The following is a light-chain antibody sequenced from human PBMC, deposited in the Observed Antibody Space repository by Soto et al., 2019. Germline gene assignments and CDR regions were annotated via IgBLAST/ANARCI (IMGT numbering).Light chain of an antibody. CDR3: KQNVQSPRT. Sequence: EIVLTQSPGTLSLSPGERATLSCRSSQSVADNYLAWYQQRPGQPPRLLIYAASRRATGIPDTFSGSGSGTDFTLPITSLEPKDFALYYCKQNVQSPRTFGQGTKVEIK. V-gene: IGKV3-20*01. J-gene: IGKJ1*01. CDR1: QSVADNY. CDR2: AAS.